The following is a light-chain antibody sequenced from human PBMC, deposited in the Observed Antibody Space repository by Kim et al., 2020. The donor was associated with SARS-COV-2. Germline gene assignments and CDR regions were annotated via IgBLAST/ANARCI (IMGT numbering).Light chain of an antibody. Sequence: RQTATPTCTGNNNNVGDQGAAWLQQHQGHPPKLLSYRNNNRPSGISERLSASRSGNTASLTITGLQPEDEADYYCSAWDSGLSAWVFGGGTQLTVL. CDR1: NNNVGDQG. CDR2: RNN. V-gene: IGLV10-54*01. CDR3: SAWDSGLSAWV. J-gene: IGLJ3*02.